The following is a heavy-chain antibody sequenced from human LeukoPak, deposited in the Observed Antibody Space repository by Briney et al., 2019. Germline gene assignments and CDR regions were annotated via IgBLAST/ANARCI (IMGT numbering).Heavy chain of an antibody. J-gene: IGHJ4*02. Sequence: PGRSLRLSCAASGFTFSSCGMHWVRQAPGRGLEWVSAISGTGGSTYYADSVKGRFTISRDNAKNALYLQMNTLRAEDTAIYSCATRPTVGGTTPTFDHWGQGTPVTVSS. D-gene: IGHD1-26*01. V-gene: IGHV3-23*01. CDR1: GFTFSSCG. CDR3: ATRPTVGGTTPTFDH. CDR2: ISGTGGST.